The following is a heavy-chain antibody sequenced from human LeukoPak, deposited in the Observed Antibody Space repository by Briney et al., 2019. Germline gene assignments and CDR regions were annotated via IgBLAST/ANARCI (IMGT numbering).Heavy chain of an antibody. J-gene: IGHJ3*02. CDR3: ASNGDEDAFDI. V-gene: IGHV1-46*01. Sequence: GASVKVSCKASGYTFTSYYMHWVRQAPGQGLEWMGIINPSGGSTSYAQKFQGRVTMARDTSTSTVYMELSSLRSEDTAVYYCASNGDEDAFDIWGQGTMVTVSS. D-gene: IGHD4-17*01. CDR1: GYTFTSYY. CDR2: INPSGGST.